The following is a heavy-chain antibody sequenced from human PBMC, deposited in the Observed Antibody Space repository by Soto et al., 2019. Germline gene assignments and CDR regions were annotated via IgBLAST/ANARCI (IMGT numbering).Heavy chain of an antibody. CDR1: GGSISSGGYS. V-gene: IGHV4-30-2*01. D-gene: IGHD6-13*01. Sequence: SETLSLTCAVSGGSISSGGYSWSWIRQPPGKGLEWIGYMYHSGSTYYNPSLKSRVTISIDRSKNQFSLQLNSVTPEDTAVYYCARVGIAVDGTFNWFDPWGQGTLVTVSS. CDR2: MYHSGST. CDR3: ARVGIAVDGTFNWFDP. J-gene: IGHJ5*02.